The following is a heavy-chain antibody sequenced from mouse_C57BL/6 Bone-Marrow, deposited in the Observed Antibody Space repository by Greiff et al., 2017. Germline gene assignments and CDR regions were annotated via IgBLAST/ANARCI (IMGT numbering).Heavy chain of an antibody. CDR3: AREIPDYGSSFYYAMDY. Sequence: EVQLVESGGGLVKPGGSLKLSCAASGFTFSSYAMSWVRQTPDKRLEWVATISDGGSYTYYPDNVKGRFTISRDNAKNNLYLQMSHLKSEDTAMYYCAREIPDYGSSFYYAMDYWGQGTSVTVSS. V-gene: IGHV5-4*01. J-gene: IGHJ4*01. D-gene: IGHD1-1*01. CDR1: GFTFSSYA. CDR2: ISDGGSYT.